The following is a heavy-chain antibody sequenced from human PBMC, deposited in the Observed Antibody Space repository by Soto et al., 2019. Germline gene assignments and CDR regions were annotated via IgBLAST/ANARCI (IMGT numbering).Heavy chain of an antibody. CDR1: GYTFTGYY. Sequence: GASVKVSCKASGYTFTGYYMHWVRQAPGQGLEWMGGFDPKDGETIYAQKFQGRVTMTEDTSTDTAYMELSSLRSEDTAVYYCATTGSITIFGVVPYYFDYWGQGTLVTVSS. CDR2: FDPKDGET. V-gene: IGHV1-24*01. D-gene: IGHD3-3*01. J-gene: IGHJ4*02. CDR3: ATTGSITIFGVVPYYFDY.